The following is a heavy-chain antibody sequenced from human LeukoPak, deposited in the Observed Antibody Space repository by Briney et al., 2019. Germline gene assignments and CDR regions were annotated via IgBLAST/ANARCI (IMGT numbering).Heavy chain of an antibody. V-gene: IGHV1-69*13. CDR3: ARDAGSIPSRFDY. D-gene: IGHD1-14*01. Sequence: ASVKVSCKASGGTFSSYAISWVRQAPGQGLEWMGRIIPIFGTANYAQKFQGRVTITADESTSTAYMELSSLRSEDTAVYYCARDAGSIPSRFDYWGQGTLVTVSS. CDR2: IIPIFGTA. CDR1: GGTFSSYA. J-gene: IGHJ4*02.